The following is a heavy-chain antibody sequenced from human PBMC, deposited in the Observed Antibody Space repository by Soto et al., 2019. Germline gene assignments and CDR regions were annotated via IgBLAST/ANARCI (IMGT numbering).Heavy chain of an antibody. Sequence: SATLSLTCTVSGGSVSSNSYSWGWIRQSPGKGLEWIGTFYSSENTYYNPSLLSRVTISVDTSKNEFSLRLSSVTAADTAVYYCARLNGYCVSTNCHGYYGMDVWGQGTTVTVSS. CDR1: GGSVSSNSYS. V-gene: IGHV4-39*01. CDR3: ARLNGYCVSTNCHGYYGMDV. CDR2: FYSSENT. J-gene: IGHJ6*02. D-gene: IGHD2-2*03.